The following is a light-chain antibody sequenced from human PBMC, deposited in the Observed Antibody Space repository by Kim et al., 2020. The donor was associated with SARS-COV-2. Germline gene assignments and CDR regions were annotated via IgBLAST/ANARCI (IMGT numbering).Light chain of an antibody. CDR1: SLRSSY. CDR3: NSRDSSGNHVV. Sequence: ALGQTVRITCQGDSLRSSYASWYQQKPGQAPVLVIYGKNNRPSGIPDRFSGSSSGNTASLTITGAQAEDEADYSCNSRDSSGNHVVFGGGTKLTVL. J-gene: IGLJ2*01. V-gene: IGLV3-19*01. CDR2: GKN.